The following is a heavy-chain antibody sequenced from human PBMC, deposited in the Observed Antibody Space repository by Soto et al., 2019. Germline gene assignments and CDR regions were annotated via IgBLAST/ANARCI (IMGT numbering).Heavy chain of an antibody. CDR3: ARVGVGGDIFTGYYTWFDP. J-gene: IGHJ5*02. D-gene: IGHD3-9*01. V-gene: IGHV1-69*08. Sequence: QVQLVQSGAEVKKPGSSVKVSCKASGDTFSSFTIHWVRQAPGQGLEWMGRIIPIFSTADYAQKFQGRVTITADRSTSTATVELSSLRSEDTAVYYFARVGVGGDIFTGYYTWFDPWGQGTLVTVSS. CDR1: GDTFSSFT. CDR2: IIPIFSTA.